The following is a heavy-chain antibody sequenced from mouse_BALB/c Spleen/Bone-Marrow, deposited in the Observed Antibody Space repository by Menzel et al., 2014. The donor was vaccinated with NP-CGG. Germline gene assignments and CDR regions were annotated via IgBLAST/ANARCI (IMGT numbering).Heavy chain of an antibody. V-gene: IGHV14-3*02. CDR3: ATLTTVVDAMDY. J-gene: IGHJ4*01. D-gene: IGHD1-1*01. Sequence: EVQLQQSGAELVKPGASVKLSCTASGFNIKDTYMHWVKQRPEQGLEWIGRINPASGNTKYDPKFQGKATITADTSSNTAYLQLSSLTSEDTAVYYCATLTTVVDAMDYWGQGTSVTVSS. CDR1: GFNIKDTY. CDR2: INPASGNT.